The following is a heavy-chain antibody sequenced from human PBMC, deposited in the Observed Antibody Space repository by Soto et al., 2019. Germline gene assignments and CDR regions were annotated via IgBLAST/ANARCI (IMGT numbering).Heavy chain of an antibody. CDR3: AKNRGRVTPSWQFDS. CDR1: GFTFSGYA. J-gene: IGHJ4*02. CDR2: IHGGGNSA. D-gene: IGHD2-21*02. Sequence: EVQLLESGGDLVQPGRSLRLSCAASGFTFSGYAMSWVRQAPGKGLEWVSVIHGGGNSAYYADSVKGRFTISRDNSKNTLDLQMSSRRGEDTAVYYCAKNRGRVTPSWQFDSWGQGTLVTASP. V-gene: IGHV3-23*01.